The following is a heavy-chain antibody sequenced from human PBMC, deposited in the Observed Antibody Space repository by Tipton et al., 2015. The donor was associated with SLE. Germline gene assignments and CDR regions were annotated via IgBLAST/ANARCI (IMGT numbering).Heavy chain of an antibody. J-gene: IGHJ3*02. CDR3: ARTLGAIAHTVYDAFDI. D-gene: IGHD1-26*01. CDR1: GGSITNHY. CDR2: THYSGTT. V-gene: IGHV4-59*11. Sequence: TLSLTCTASGGSITNHYWNWIRQPPGEGLEWIGYTHYSGTTHDNPSLKSRVTMSVDMSKNQFSLRLTSVTAADTAVYYCARTLGAIAHTVYDAFDIWGQGKMVTVSS.